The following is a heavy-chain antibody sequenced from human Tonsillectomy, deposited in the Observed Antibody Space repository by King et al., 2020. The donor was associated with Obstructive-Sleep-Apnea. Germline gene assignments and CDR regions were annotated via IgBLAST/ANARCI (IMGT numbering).Heavy chain of an antibody. D-gene: IGHD3-9*01. V-gene: IGHV3-30-3*01. CDR2: ISYDGSNK. CDR1: GFTFSSYA. Sequence: QLVQSGGGVVQPGRSLRLSCAASGFTFSSYAMHWVRQAPGKGLEWVAVISYDGSNKYYADSVKGRFTISRDNSKNTLYLQMNSLRAEDTAVYYCASPYDILTSYYVGDYWGQRTLVTVSS. CDR3: ASPYDILTSYYVGDY. J-gene: IGHJ4*02.